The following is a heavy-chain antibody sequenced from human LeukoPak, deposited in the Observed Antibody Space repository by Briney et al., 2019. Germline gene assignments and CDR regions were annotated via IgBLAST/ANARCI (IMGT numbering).Heavy chain of an antibody. CDR3: AKQPPGGYYYESSGYYQYFQH. Sequence: GGSLSLSCAASGFSFSDYYMSWIRQAPGKGLEWVAYIGSGGSTIFYADSVKGRFTISRDNSKNTLYLQMNSLRAEDTAVYYCAKQPPGGYYYESSGYYQYFQHWGQGTLVTVSS. D-gene: IGHD3-22*01. CDR2: IGSGGSTI. J-gene: IGHJ1*01. V-gene: IGHV3-11*01. CDR1: GFSFSDYY.